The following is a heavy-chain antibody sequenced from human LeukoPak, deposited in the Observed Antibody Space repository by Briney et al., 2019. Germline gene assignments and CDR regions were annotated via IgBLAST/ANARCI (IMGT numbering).Heavy chain of an antibody. V-gene: IGHV5-51*01. D-gene: IGHD1-26*01. CDR3: ARFQMEYYLPQKGADY. Sequence: GESLKISCKGSGYSFTSYWIGWVRQMPGKGLEWMGIIYPGDSDTRYGRSFQGRVTMSADKSISTAHLQWSSLKASDTGMYYCARFQMEYYLPQKGADYWGQGTLITVSS. CDR1: GYSFTSYW. J-gene: IGHJ4*02. CDR2: IYPGDSDT.